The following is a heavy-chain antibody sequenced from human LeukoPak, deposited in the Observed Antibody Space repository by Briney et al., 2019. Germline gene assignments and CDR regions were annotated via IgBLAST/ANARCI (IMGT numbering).Heavy chain of an antibody. Sequence: GGSLRLSCAASGFTFTTYSMNWVRQAPGKGLEWVSYISSSSITIYYADSVKGRFTISRDNAKNSLYLQMNSLRAEDTAVYYCCGGPYSSGRFYYHHMDVWGKGTTVTVSS. J-gene: IGHJ6*03. CDR1: GFTFTTYS. V-gene: IGHV3-48*04. D-gene: IGHD6-19*01. CDR3: CGGPYSSGRFYYHHMDV. CDR2: ISSSSITI.